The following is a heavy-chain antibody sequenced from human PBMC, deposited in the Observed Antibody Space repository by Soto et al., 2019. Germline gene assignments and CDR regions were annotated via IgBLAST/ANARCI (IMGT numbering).Heavy chain of an antibody. Sequence: SVKVSCKASGGTFSSYAISWVRQAPGQGLEWMGGIIPIFGTANYAQKFQGRVTIPADESTSTAYMELSSLRSEDTAVYYCARDPAIYCTNGVCPPGMDVWGQGTTVTVSS. CDR2: IIPIFGTA. V-gene: IGHV1-69*13. J-gene: IGHJ6*02. CDR3: ARDPAIYCTNGVCPPGMDV. D-gene: IGHD2-8*01. CDR1: GGTFSSYA.